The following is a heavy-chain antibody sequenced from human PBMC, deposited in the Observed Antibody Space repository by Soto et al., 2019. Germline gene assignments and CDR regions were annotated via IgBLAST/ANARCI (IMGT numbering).Heavy chain of an antibody. J-gene: IGHJ1*01. CDR1: GFTFSSYA. V-gene: IGHV3-23*01. Sequence: GSLRLSCAASGFTFSSYAMSWVRQAPGKGLEWVSAISGSGGSTYYAGSVKGRFTISRDNSKNTLYLQMNSLRAEDTAVYYCAKDRDYGDKAEYFQHWGQGTLVTVSS. CDR2: ISGSGGST. CDR3: AKDRDYGDKAEYFQH. D-gene: IGHD4-17*01.